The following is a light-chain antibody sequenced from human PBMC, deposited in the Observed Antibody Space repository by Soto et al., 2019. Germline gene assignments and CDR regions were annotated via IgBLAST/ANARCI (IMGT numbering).Light chain of an antibody. J-gene: IGKJ2*01. CDR3: QQRSASST. V-gene: IGKV3-11*01. CDR2: DAS. Sequence: EIVLTQSPATLSLSPGERATLSCRASQSVGIYLAWYQHKPGQAPRLLIYDASKRATGIPARFSGSGSGTGFSPPTGSQVPEVFAVYVCQQRSASSTLGQGTNWEI. CDR1: QSVGIY.